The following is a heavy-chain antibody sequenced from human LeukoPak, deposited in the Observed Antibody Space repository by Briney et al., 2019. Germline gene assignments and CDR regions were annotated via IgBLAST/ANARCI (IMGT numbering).Heavy chain of an antibody. V-gene: IGHV3-43D*03. CDR3: AKGEGGNYRYTAPFHF. Sequence: GGFLRLSCATSGFSFGDYAMNWVRQPPGKGLEWVSLISGDGTNTGYADSVKGRFTISRDNSESSLYLQMTSLRPDDTALYYCAKGEGGNYRYTAPFHFWRQGTMLTLSS. CDR2: ISGDGTNT. D-gene: IGHD3-16*02. CDR1: GFSFGDYA. J-gene: IGHJ3*01.